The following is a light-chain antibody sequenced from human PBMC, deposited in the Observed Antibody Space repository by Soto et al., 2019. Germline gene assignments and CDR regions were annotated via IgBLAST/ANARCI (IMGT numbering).Light chain of an antibody. CDR2: EVS. V-gene: IGLV2-14*01. Sequence: QSALTQPASVSGSPGQSITISCTGTSSDVGGYNYVSWYQQHPGKAPKLMIFEVSSRPSGVSYRFSGSKSGNTASLTISGLQAEDEADYYCSSYTSSSTLVVFGGGTKLTVL. CDR1: SSDVGGYNY. CDR3: SSYTSSSTLVV. J-gene: IGLJ2*01.